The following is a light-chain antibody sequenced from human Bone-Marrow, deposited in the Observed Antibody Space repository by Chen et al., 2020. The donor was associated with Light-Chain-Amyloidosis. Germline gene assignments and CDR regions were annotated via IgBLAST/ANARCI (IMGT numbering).Light chain of an antibody. J-gene: IGLJ1*01. CDR3: SSYSITITLV. V-gene: IGLV2-14*01. CDR1: SSDVGGDNH. Sequence: QSALTQPASVSGSPGQSITISCTGTSSDVGGDNHVSWYQQHPDKTPKLMTYEVTNRLSWVPDRFSGSKAANTASMTISGLQTEYEDDYFCSSYSITITLVFGSGTRVTVL. CDR2: EVT.